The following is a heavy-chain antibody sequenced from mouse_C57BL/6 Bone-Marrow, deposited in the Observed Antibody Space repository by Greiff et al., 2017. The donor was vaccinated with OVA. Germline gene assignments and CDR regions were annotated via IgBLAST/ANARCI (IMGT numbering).Heavy chain of an antibody. V-gene: IGHV5-6*02. CDR1: GFTFSSYG. J-gene: IGHJ1*03. D-gene: IGHD1-1*01. CDR2: ISSGGSYT. Sequence: DVMLVESGGDLVKPGGSLKLSCAASGFTFSSYGMSWVRQTPDKRLEWVATISSGGSYTYYPDSVKGRFTISRDSAKNTLYLQMSSLKSEDTAMYYCARRHYGSSYHWYFDVWGTGTTVTVSS. CDR3: ARRHYGSSYHWYFDV.